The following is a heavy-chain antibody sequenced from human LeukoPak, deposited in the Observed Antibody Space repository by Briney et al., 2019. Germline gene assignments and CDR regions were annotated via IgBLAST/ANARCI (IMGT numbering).Heavy chain of an antibody. J-gene: IGHJ6*03. D-gene: IGHD2-2*01. CDR1: GFTVSSNY. CDR2: IYSGGST. V-gene: IGHV3-66*02. Sequence: PGGSLRLSCAASGFTVSSNYMSWVRQAPGKGLEWVSVIYSGGSTYYADSVKGRFTISRDNSKNTLYLQMNSLRAEDTAVYYCARDRPSYCSSTSCYPYYYYYYMDVWGKGTTVTVSS. CDR3: ARDRPSYCSSTSCYPYYYYYYMDV.